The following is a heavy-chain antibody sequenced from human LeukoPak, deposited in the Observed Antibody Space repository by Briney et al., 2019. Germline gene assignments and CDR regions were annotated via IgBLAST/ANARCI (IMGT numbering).Heavy chain of an antibody. J-gene: IGHJ4*02. D-gene: IGHD2-21*01. CDR1: GFTFSSYA. CDR2: ISSTDAGT. Sequence: GGSLRLSCAASGFTFSSYAMSWVRQAPGKGLEWVSAISSTDAGTYHADSVRGRFTISRDSSKNTLYLQMNSLRAEDAAVYYCAKAPVTSCRGAYCYPFDYWGQGTLVTVSS. CDR3: AKAPVTSCRGAYCYPFDY. V-gene: IGHV3-23*01.